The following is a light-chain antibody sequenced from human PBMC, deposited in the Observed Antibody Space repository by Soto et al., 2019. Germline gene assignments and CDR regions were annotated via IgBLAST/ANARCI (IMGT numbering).Light chain of an antibody. CDR1: SSDVGGYNY. CDR2: EVS. Sequence: QSALTQPPSASGSPGQSVTISCTGTSSDVGGYNYVSWYQQHPGKATKLMIYEVSKRPSGVPNRFSGSKSGNTASLTVFGLQAEDEADYYCSSYAGSNNPYVFGTGTKVTVL. J-gene: IGLJ1*01. CDR3: SSYAGSNNPYV. V-gene: IGLV2-8*01.